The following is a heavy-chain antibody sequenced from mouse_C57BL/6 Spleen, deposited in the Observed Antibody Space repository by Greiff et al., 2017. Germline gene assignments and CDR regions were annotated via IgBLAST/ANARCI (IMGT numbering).Heavy chain of an antibody. CDR2: INPSNGGT. Sequence: QVQLQQPGTELVKPGASVKLSCKASGYTFTSYWMHWVKRRPGQGLEWIGNINPSNGGTNYNEKFKSKATLTVDKSSSTAYMQLSSLTSEDSAVYYCARFSSGYSWFAYWGQGTLVTVSA. V-gene: IGHV1-53*01. CDR1: GYTFTSYW. J-gene: IGHJ3*01. CDR3: ARFSSGYSWFAY. D-gene: IGHD3-2*02.